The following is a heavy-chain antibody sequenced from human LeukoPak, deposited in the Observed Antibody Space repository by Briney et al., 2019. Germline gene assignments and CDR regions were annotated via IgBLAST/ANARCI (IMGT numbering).Heavy chain of an antibody. V-gene: IGHV3-23*01. Sequence: PGGSLRLSCAVSGFIFSDYAMSWVRQAPGKGLEWVSGISGSGSTTYYADSVKGRFTISRDNSKNTLYLQMNSLRPEDTAVYYCARDFGSTYYFYYMDVWGKGTTVTVSS. CDR1: GFIFSDYA. D-gene: IGHD1-1*01. J-gene: IGHJ6*03. CDR2: ISGSGSTT. CDR3: ARDFGSTYYFYYMDV.